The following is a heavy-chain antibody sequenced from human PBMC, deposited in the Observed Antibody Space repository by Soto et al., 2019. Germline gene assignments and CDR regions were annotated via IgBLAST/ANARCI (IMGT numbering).Heavy chain of an antibody. CDR2: ISAYNGNT. Sequence: GASVKVSCKASGYTFTSYGISWVRQAPGQGLEWMGWISAYNGNTNYAQKLQGRVTMTTDTSTSTAYMELRSLRSDDTAVYYCARENPPGYFDCLDWFDPWGQGTLVTVSS. J-gene: IGHJ5*02. V-gene: IGHV1-18*01. CDR1: GYTFTSYG. CDR3: ARENPPGYFDCLDWFDP. D-gene: IGHD3-9*01.